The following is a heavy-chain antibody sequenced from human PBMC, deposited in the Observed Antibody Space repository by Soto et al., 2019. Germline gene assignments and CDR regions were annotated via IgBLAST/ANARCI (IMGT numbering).Heavy chain of an antibody. V-gene: IGHV1-8*01. Sequence: ASVKVSCKASGYTFTSYDINWVRQATGQGLEWMGWMNPNSGNTGYAQKFQGRVTMTRNTSISTAYMELSSLRSEDTAVYYCARGAAAAGTGDWFDPWGQGPLVTVSS. D-gene: IGHD6-13*01. CDR2: MNPNSGNT. CDR3: ARGAAAAGTGDWFDP. CDR1: GYTFTSYD. J-gene: IGHJ5*02.